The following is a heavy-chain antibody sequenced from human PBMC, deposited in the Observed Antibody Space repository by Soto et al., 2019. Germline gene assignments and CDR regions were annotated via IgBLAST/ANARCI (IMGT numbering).Heavy chain of an antibody. CDR3: AKDTGDSSGYYYYYYYGMDV. Sequence: GGSLRLSCAASGFIFDNYAMHWVRQAPGKGLEWVSGISWNSGNVGYADSVKGRFTISRDNAENSLYLQMNSLRPEDTALYYCAKDTGDSSGYYYYYYYGMDVWGQGTTVTVSS. CDR2: ISWNSGNV. CDR1: GFIFDNYA. V-gene: IGHV3-9*01. D-gene: IGHD3-22*01. J-gene: IGHJ6*02.